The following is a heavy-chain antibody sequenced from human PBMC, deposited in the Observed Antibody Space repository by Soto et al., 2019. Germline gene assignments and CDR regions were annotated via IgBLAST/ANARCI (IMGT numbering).Heavy chain of an antibody. CDR3: ARDREQWLLNYYYYGMDV. V-gene: IGHV6-1*01. Sequence: NRVAGESIKKSPSRGLEWLGRTYYRSKWYNDYAVSVKSRITINPDTSKNQFSLQLNSVTPEDTAVYYCARDREQWLLNYYYYGMDVWGQGTTVTVSS. J-gene: IGHJ6*02. CDR1: NRVA. D-gene: IGHD6-19*01. CDR2: TYYRSKWYN.